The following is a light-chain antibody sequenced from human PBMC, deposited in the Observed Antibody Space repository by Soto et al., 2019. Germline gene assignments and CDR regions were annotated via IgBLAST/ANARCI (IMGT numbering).Light chain of an antibody. CDR2: AAS. CDR1: PGLCSW. J-gene: IGKJ3*01. CDR3: HQYNSYPPP. Sequence: DIQMTQSPSSLSASVGDRVTISCRASPGLCSWLAWYQQKPEKPPKPLICAASRLQSGVPSRFRGSGSGTEFTLNSRRLQAEDFATDYCHQYNSYPPPFGPGTKVDIK. V-gene: IGKV1D-16*01.